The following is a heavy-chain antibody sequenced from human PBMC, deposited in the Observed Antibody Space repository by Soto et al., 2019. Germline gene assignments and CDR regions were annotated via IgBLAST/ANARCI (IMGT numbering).Heavy chain of an antibody. CDR2: IKSKTDGGTT. D-gene: IGHD3-10*01. J-gene: IGHJ4*02. Sequence: EVQLVESGGGLVKPGGSLRVSCAASGFTFSNAWMFWVRQAPGKGLEWVGRIKSKTDGGTTDYTTPVKDRVTISREDSKNTVYLEMSSLDIEDTAVYYCGTGVAMVRSGALGYWGQGVLVTVSS. CDR3: GTGVAMVRSGALGY. V-gene: IGHV3-15*07. CDR1: GFTFSNAW.